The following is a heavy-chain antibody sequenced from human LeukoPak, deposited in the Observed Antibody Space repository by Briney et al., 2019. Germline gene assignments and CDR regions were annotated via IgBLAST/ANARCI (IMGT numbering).Heavy chain of an antibody. CDR2: IKSDGSST. J-gene: IGHJ4*02. Sequence: GGSLRLSCAASGFTFSSYWMHWVRQAPGKGLVWVSRIKSDGSSTSYADSVKGRFTISRDNAKNTLYLQMNSLRVEDTAVYYCAKDRGIISDYWGQGTLVTVSS. D-gene: IGHD3-10*01. CDR3: AKDRGIISDY. V-gene: IGHV3-74*01. CDR1: GFTFSSYW.